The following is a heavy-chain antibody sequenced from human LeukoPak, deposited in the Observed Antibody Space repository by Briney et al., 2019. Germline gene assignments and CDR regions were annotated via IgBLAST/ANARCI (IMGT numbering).Heavy chain of an antibody. J-gene: IGHJ4*02. CDR1: GFTFSSYG. D-gene: IGHD4-17*01. Sequence: PGRSLRLSCAASGFTFSSYGMHWVRQAPGKGLEWVAVISYDGSNKYYADSVKGRFTISRDNAKNSLYLQMNSLRAEDTAVYYCARALPTVTGYFDYWGQGTLVTVSS. V-gene: IGHV3-30*03. CDR2: ISYDGSNK. CDR3: ARALPTVTGYFDY.